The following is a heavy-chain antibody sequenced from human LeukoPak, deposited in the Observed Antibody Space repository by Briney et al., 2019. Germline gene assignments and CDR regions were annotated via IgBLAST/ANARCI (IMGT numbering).Heavy chain of an antibody. CDR2: IKSKTDGGTT. CDR1: GFTFSSAW. CDR3: TTDRGRTELPLFTS. D-gene: IGHD1-26*01. J-gene: IGHJ5*02. Sequence: GGSLRLSCAASGFTFSSAWMGWVRQAPGKGLEWVGRIKSKTDGGTTDYAAPVKVRFTISRDDSKTTLYLQMSSLKIEDTAVYYCTTDRGRTELPLFTSWGQGTLVTVSS. V-gene: IGHV3-15*01.